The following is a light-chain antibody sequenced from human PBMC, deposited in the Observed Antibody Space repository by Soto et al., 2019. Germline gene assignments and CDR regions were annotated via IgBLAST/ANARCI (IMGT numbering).Light chain of an antibody. CDR2: DAS. CDR1: QSISSW. CDR3: QQYGT. Sequence: DIQMTQSPSTLSASVGDRVTITCRASQSISSWLAWYQQKPGKAPKLLIYDASSLESGVPSRFSGSGSGTEFTLTISSLQPDDFATYSCQQYGTFGQGTKVEIK. J-gene: IGKJ1*01. V-gene: IGKV1-5*01.